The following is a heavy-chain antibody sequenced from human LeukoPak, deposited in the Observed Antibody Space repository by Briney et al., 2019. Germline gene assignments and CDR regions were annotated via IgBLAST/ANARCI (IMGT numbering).Heavy chain of an antibody. CDR2: ISSSSSYI. Sequence: GGSLRLSCAASGFTFSSYSMNWVRQAPGKGLEWVSSISSSSSYIYYADSVKGRFTISRDNAKNSLYLQMNCLRAEDTAVYYCARAEDDYGDYVIGYWGQGTLVTVSS. D-gene: IGHD4-17*01. CDR3: ARAEDDYGDYVIGY. V-gene: IGHV3-21*01. J-gene: IGHJ4*02. CDR1: GFTFSSYS.